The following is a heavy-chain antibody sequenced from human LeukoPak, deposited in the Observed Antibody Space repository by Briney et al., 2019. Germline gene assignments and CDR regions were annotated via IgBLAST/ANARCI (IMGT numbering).Heavy chain of an antibody. J-gene: IGHJ4*02. CDR1: GYTFTSYG. CDR3: ARITMVRGVLDY. V-gene: IGHV1-18*01. Sequence: ASVKVSCKASGYTFTSYGISWVRQAPGQGLEWMGWISAYNGNTNYAQKLQGRVTMTTDTSTSTAYMELRSLRSDDTAVYYCARITMVRGVLDYWGQGALVTVSS. CDR2: ISAYNGNT. D-gene: IGHD3-10*01.